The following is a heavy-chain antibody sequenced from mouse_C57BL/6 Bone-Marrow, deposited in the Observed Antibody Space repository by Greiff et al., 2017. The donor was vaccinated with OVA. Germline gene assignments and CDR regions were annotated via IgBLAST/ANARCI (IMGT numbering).Heavy chain of an antibody. D-gene: IGHD1-1*01. CDR1: GFTFSDAW. Sequence: EVKLVESGGGLVQPGGSMKLSCAASGFTFSDAWMDWVRQSPEKGLEWVAEIRNKANNHATYYAESVKGRFTISRDDSKSSVYLQMNSLRAEDTGIYYCTYYGSSYGDYAMDYWGQGTSVTVSS. CDR2: IRNKANNHAT. J-gene: IGHJ4*01. CDR3: TYYGSSYGDYAMDY. V-gene: IGHV6-6*01.